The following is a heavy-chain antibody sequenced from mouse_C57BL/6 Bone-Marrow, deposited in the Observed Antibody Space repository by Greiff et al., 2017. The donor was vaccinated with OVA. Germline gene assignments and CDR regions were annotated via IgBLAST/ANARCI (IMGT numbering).Heavy chain of an antibody. J-gene: IGHJ3*01. Sequence: VKLMESGPGLVAPSQSLSITCTVSGFSLTSYAISWVRQPPGKGLEWLGVIWTGGGTNYNSALKSRLSISKDNSKSQVFLKMNSLQTDDTARYYCARERDYYGSSSWFAYWGQGTLVTVSA. CDR1: GFSLTSYA. V-gene: IGHV2-9-1*01. D-gene: IGHD1-1*01. CDR2: IWTGGGT. CDR3: ARERDYYGSSSWFAY.